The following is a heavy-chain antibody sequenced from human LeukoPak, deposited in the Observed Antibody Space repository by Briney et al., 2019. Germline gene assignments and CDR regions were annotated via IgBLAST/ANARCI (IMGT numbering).Heavy chain of an antibody. CDR3: ARNRYYYGSGNYGVPNWFDP. D-gene: IGHD3-10*01. CDR1: GGSISSNSYY. V-gene: IGHV4-39*01. J-gene: IGHJ5*02. CDR2: IYYSGST. Sequence: SETLSLTCTVSGGSISSNSYYWGWIRQPPGKGLEWIGSIYYSGSTYYKSSLKSRVTMPVDTSKNQFSLKLNSVTAADTAVYYCARNRYYYGSGNYGVPNWFDPWGQGTLVTVSS.